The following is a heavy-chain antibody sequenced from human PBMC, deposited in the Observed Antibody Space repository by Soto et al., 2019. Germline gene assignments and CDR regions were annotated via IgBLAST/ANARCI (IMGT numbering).Heavy chain of an antibody. V-gene: IGHV3-21*06. CDR3: ARDASEGRVGNSVES. D-gene: IGHD1-7*01. Sequence: GGSLRLSCAASGFRFSRYGMNWLRQAPGKGLEWVASISSSTIYVYYADSVKGRFSTSRDNAKNILYLEMYALRPEDTDVYYSARDASEGRVGNSVESWGPGTVVTVYS. CDR1: GFRFSRYG. J-gene: IGHJ5*01. CDR2: ISSSTIYV.